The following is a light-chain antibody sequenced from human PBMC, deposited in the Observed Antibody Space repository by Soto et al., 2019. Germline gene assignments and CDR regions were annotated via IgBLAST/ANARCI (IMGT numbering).Light chain of an antibody. CDR1: SSDVGSYNL. CDR3: SSFTSDSTYF. Sequence: QSVLTQPASVSGSPGQSITISCTGTSSDVGSYNLVSWYQQHPGKAPKLMIYEGSKRPPGVSNRFSGSKSGNTASLTISGLQAEDAADYYCSSFTSDSTYFFGTGTKLTVL. J-gene: IGLJ1*01. CDR2: EGS. V-gene: IGLV2-14*02.